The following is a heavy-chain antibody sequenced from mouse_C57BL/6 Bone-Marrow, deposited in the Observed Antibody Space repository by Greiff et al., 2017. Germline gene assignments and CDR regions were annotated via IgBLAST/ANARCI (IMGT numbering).Heavy chain of an antibody. V-gene: IGHV1-26*01. Sequence: EVKLQQSGPELVKPGASVKISCKASGYTFTDYYMTWVKQSHGKSLEWIGDINPNNGGTSYNQKFKGKATLTVDNASSTAYMELRSLTSEDPAVYFFAMYYYGSSPAWFAYWGQGTLVTVSA. D-gene: IGHD1-1*01. CDR1: GYTFTDYY. CDR2: INPNNGGT. CDR3: AMYYYGSSPAWFAY. J-gene: IGHJ3*01.